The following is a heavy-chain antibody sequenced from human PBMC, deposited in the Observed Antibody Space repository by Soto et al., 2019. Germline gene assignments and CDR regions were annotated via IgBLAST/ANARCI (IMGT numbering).Heavy chain of an antibody. J-gene: IGHJ6*02. CDR2: ISYDGSNK. D-gene: IGHD6-13*01. Sequence: QVQLVESGGGVVQPGRSLRLSCAASGFTFSSYGMHWVRQAPGKGLEWVAVISYDGSNKYYADSVKGRFTISRDNSKNTLYLQMNSLGAEDTAVYYCARGDSSSWPAYYYYGMDVWGQGTTVTVSS. CDR3: ARGDSSSWPAYYYYGMDV. V-gene: IGHV3-30*03. CDR1: GFTFSSYG.